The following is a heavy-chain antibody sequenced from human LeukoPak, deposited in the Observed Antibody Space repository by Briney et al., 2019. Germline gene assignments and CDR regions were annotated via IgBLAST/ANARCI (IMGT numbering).Heavy chain of an antibody. CDR3: ARDQQDIVVVVAATLESPDAFDI. D-gene: IGHD2-15*01. Sequence: GGSLRLSCVGSGFTFSSYWMHWVRHGPGKGLEWVSYISSSSSTIYYADSVKGRFTISRDNAKNSLYLQMNSLRAEDTAVYYCARDQQDIVVVVAATLESPDAFDIWGQGTMVTVSS. CDR1: GFTFSSYW. CDR2: ISSSSSTI. V-gene: IGHV3-48*01. J-gene: IGHJ3*02.